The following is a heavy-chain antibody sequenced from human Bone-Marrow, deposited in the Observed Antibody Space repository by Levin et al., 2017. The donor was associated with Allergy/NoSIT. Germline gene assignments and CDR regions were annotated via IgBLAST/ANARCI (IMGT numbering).Heavy chain of an antibody. CDR3: AGLPHCNNGLCYWIAN. J-gene: IGHJ4*02. CDR2: IHYSGST. V-gene: IGHV4-31*03. D-gene: IGHD2-8*01. CDR1: GGSISSGGYY. Sequence: KASETLSLTCTVSGGSISSGGYYWSWIRQQPGKGLEWIGHIHYSGSTYYNPSLKSRVTISVDTSKNQVSLKLSSVTAADTAVYYCAGLPHCNNGLCYWIANWGQGTLVTVSS.